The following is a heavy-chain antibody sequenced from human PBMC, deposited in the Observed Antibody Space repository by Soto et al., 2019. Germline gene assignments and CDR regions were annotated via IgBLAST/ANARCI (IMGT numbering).Heavy chain of an antibody. Sequence: PSETLSLTCTVSGGSISSGGYYWSWIRQHPGKGLEWIWYIYYSGSTYYNPSLKSRVTISVDTSKNQFSLKLSSVNAADTAVYYCARVVRGVIKGGFDSWGQGTLVTVSS. D-gene: IGHD3-10*01. CDR1: GGSISSGGYY. CDR2: IYYSGST. V-gene: IGHV4-31*03. CDR3: ARVVRGVIKGGFDS. J-gene: IGHJ4*02.